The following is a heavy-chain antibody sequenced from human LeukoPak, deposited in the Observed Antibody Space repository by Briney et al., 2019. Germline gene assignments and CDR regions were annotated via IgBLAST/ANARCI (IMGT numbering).Heavy chain of an antibody. J-gene: IGHJ4*02. CDR2: INPYSGDT. V-gene: IGHV1-2*02. CDR3: ARLFPYDYDSSGYYYYFDC. CDR1: GYTFTGYY. D-gene: IGHD3-22*01. Sequence: GASVKVSCKASGYTFTGYYLHWVRQAPGQGLEWMGWINPYSGDTNYAQKFQGRVTITRDTSISTAHMELRRLRSDDTAVYYCARLFPYDYDSSGYYYYFDCWGQGTLVTVSS.